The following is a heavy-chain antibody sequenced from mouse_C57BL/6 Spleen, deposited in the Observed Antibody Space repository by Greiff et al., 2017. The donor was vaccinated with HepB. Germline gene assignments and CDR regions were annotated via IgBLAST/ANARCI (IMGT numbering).Heavy chain of an antibody. V-gene: IGHV1-69*01. CDR3: ARGDYGSSYDY. Sequence: QVQLQQPGAELVMPGASVKLSCKASGYTFTSYWMHWVKQRPGQGLEWIGEIDPSDSYTNYNQKFKGKSTLTVDKSSSTAYMQLSSLTSEDSAVYYCARGDYGSSYDYWGQGTTLTDSS. D-gene: IGHD1-1*01. CDR2: IDPSDSYT. CDR1: GYTFTSYW. J-gene: IGHJ2*01.